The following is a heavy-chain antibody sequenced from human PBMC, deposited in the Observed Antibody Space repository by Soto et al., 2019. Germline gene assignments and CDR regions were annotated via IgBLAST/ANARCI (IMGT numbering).Heavy chain of an antibody. CDR2: ISGSGGST. CDR3: AKPPPYSSSWYGWYFDL. V-gene: IGHV3-23*01. CDR1: GFTFSSYA. Sequence: EVQLLESGGGLVQPGGSLRLSCEASGFTFSSYAMSWVSQAPGKGLEWVSAISGSGGSTYYADSVKGRFTISRDNSKNTLYLQMNSQRAEDTAVYYCAKPPPYSSSWYGWYFDLWGRGTLVTVCS. J-gene: IGHJ2*01. D-gene: IGHD6-13*01.